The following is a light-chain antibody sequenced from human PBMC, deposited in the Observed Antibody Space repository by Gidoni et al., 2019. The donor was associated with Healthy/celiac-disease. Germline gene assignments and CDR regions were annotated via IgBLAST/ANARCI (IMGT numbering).Light chain of an antibody. CDR3: QQYGSSPLYT. J-gene: IGKJ2*01. Sequence: EIVLTQSPGTLSLSPGERDTLSCRASQSVSSSYLAWYQQKPGQAPRLLIYGASSRATGIPDRFSCSWSGTDFTLTISRLEPEDFAVYYCQQYGSSPLYTFGQGTKLEIK. V-gene: IGKV3-20*01. CDR1: QSVSSSY. CDR2: GAS.